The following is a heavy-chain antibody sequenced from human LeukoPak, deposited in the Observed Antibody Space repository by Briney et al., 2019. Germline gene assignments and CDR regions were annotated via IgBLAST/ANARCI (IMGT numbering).Heavy chain of an antibody. V-gene: IGHV3-23*01. Sequence: PGGSLRLSCAASGFTLSNYAMSWVRQAPGKGLEWVSAISDSGGATNCADSVKGRFTISRDNSKNTLYLQMNSLRAEDTAVYYCAKRSCSGGSCNFDYWGQGTLVTVSS. J-gene: IGHJ4*02. CDR1: GFTLSNYA. CDR3: AKRSCSGGSCNFDY. CDR2: ISDSGGAT. D-gene: IGHD2-15*01.